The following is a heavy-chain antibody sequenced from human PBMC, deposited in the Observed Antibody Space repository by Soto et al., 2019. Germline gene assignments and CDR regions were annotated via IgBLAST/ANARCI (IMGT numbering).Heavy chain of an antibody. CDR2: IIPIFGTA. D-gene: IGHD3-10*01. CDR1: GGTFSSYA. J-gene: IGHJ6*02. CDR3: ARPTMDYYYYYGMDV. Sequence: QVQLVQSGAEVKKPGSSVKVSCKASGGTFSSYAISWVRQAPGQGLEWMGGIIPIFGTANYAQKFQGRVTIAADTSTSTAYMELSSRRSDDTAVYYCARPTMDYYYYYGMDVWGQGTTVTVSS. V-gene: IGHV1-69*14.